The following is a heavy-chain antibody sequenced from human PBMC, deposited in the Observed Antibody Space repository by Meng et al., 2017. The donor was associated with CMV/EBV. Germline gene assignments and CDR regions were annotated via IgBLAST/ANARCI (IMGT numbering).Heavy chain of an antibody. V-gene: IGHV1-69*12. D-gene: IGHD3-22*01. Sequence: QIQLVQSGAEVKKPXSSVKVSCXGSGGTLSHYAISWVRQAPGQGLEWMGGIVPIFETPDYAQNFQGRVTITADESTNTVYMELSSLRSEDTAVYYCARDPGWGSGFYPLHYWGQGTLVTVSS. CDR2: IVPIFETP. J-gene: IGHJ4*02. CDR1: GGTLSHYA. CDR3: ARDPGWGSGFYPLHY.